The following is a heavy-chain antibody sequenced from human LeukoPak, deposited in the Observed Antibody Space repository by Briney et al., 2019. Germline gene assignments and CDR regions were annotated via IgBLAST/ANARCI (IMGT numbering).Heavy chain of an antibody. Sequence: GGSLRLSCTASGFTFSTYSMNWVRQAPGKGLEWVSFISGSTSTIYYADSVKGRFTISRDNAKNSLYLQMNSLRDEDTAVYFCARDSYCDYYFDYWGQGSLVTVSS. D-gene: IGHD4-17*01. CDR1: GFTFSTYS. J-gene: IGHJ4*02. V-gene: IGHV3-48*02. CDR3: ARDSYCDYYFDY. CDR2: ISGSTSTI.